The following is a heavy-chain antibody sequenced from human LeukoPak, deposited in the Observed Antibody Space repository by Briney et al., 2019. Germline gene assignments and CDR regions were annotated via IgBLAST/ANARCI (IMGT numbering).Heavy chain of an antibody. J-gene: IGHJ4*02. Sequence: QPGGSLRLSCAASGFTLSRYAMSWVRQAPGKGLEWVSSISGSGAITYYADSVKGRFSISRDNSKNALYLQLNSLRAEDTALYYCASRGYDILTSPFDYWGQGTLVTVSP. CDR2: ISGSGAIT. CDR3: ASRGYDILTSPFDY. D-gene: IGHD3-9*01. CDR1: GFTLSRYA. V-gene: IGHV3-23*01.